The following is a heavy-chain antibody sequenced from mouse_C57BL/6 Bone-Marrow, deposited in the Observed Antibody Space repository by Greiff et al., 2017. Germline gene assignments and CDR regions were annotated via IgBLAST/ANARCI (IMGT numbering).Heavy chain of an antibody. Sequence: EVQLQQSGPELVKPGASVKISCKASGYTFTDYYMNWVKQSHGKSLEWIGDINPNNGGTSYNQKFKGKATLTVDKSSSTAYMELRSLTSEDSAVYYCARHRQLRPLYAMDYWGQGTSVTVSS. J-gene: IGHJ4*01. CDR3: ARHRQLRPLYAMDY. V-gene: IGHV1-26*01. D-gene: IGHD3-2*02. CDR2: INPNNGGT. CDR1: GYTFTDYY.